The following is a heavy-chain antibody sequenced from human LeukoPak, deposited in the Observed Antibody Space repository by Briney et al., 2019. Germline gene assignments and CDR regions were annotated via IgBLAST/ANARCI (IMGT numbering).Heavy chain of an antibody. J-gene: IGHJ6*03. D-gene: IGHD2-2*02. CDR2: IYYSGST. V-gene: IGHV4-31*03. CDR1: GGSISSGGYS. Sequence: SETLSLTCTVSGGSISSGGYSWSWIRQHPGKGLEWIGYIYYSGSTYYNPSLKSRVTISVDTSKNQFSLKLSSVTAADTAVYYCASNYCSSTSCYNYYHYYYMDVWGKGTTVTVSS. CDR3: ASNYCSSTSCYNYYHYYYMDV.